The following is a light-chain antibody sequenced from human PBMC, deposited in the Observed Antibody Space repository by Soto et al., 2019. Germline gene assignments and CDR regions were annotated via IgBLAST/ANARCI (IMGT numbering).Light chain of an antibody. Sequence: EIVLTQSPGTLSLFPGERATLSCRASQSVSSTYFAWYRQKPGQPHRLLIYGASSRATRISARFSGSGSGTEFTFTISSRKCKVFAVYYCQVNNDWRFTCLPGTKVDIK. CDR1: QSVSSTY. V-gene: IGKV3-15*01. CDR3: QVNNDWRFT. CDR2: GAS. J-gene: IGKJ3*01.